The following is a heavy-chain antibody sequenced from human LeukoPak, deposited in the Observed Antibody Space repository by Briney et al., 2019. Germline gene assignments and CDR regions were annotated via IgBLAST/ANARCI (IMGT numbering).Heavy chain of an antibody. J-gene: IGHJ4*02. V-gene: IGHV4-39*07. Sequence: SETLSVTCTVSDDSFSSNHYYWAWIRQPPGKGLECIGGIRYSGTTYFTPSLKSRVTISIDKSRNQFSLKLSSVTAADTAVYYCARDDIAAAGTPDYWGQGTLVTVSS. D-gene: IGHD6-13*01. CDR2: IRYSGTT. CDR3: ARDDIAAAGTPDY. CDR1: DDSFSSNHYY.